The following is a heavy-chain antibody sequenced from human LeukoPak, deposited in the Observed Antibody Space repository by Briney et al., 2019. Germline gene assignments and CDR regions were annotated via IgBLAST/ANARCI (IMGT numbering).Heavy chain of an antibody. CDR1: GGSFSSYA. V-gene: IGHV1-69*01. D-gene: IGHD3-16*01. CDR2: IIPIFGTA. Sequence: SVKVSCKASGGSFSSYAINWVRQAPGQGLEWMGGIIPIFGTANYAQKFQGRVTITADESASTAYMELSSLRSEDTAVYYCARSKRVYYDYVWGSYPFDYWGQGTLVTVSS. J-gene: IGHJ4*02. CDR3: ARSKRVYYDYVWGSYPFDY.